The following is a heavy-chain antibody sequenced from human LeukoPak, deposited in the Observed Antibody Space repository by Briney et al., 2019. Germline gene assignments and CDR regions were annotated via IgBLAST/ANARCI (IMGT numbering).Heavy chain of an antibody. CDR1: GFTLSTFA. Sequence: GGSLRLSCAASGFTLSTFAMIWVRQPPGKGLEWVSSIFPSGGEIHYAVSVRGRFTISRDNSKSTLSLQMNSLRAEDTAIYYCATYRQVLLPFESWGQGTLVTVSS. CDR3: ATYRQVLLPFES. V-gene: IGHV3-23*01. J-gene: IGHJ4*02. CDR2: IFPSGGEI. D-gene: IGHD2-8*02.